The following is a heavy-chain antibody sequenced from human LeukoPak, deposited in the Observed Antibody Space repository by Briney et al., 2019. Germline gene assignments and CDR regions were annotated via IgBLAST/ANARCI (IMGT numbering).Heavy chain of an antibody. CDR3: ARTTEGYCRGRSCYSYYYYMDV. Sequence: SETLSLTCTVSGGSINSYWSWIRQPAGKGLEWIGRISGSGTITYNPALQSRLSISIDTSKNQFSLKLMSVTAADTAVYYCARTTEGYCRGRSCYSYYYYMDVWGKGTTVTVSS. CDR1: GGSINSY. J-gene: IGHJ6*03. V-gene: IGHV4-4*07. CDR2: ISGSGTI. D-gene: IGHD2-15*01.